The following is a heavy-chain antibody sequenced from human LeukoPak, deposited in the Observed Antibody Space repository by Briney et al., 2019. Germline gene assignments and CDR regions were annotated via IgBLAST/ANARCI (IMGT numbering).Heavy chain of an antibody. CDR2: FYYTGTT. J-gene: IGHJ1*01. Sequence: SETLSLTCTVSGASVSSSSDSWGWIRQPPGKGLEWIGNFYYTGTTYYNPSLKSRVTISVDTSKNQFSLKLSSVTAADTAVYYCARVDCSSTSCPFQHWGQGTLVTVSS. CDR3: ARVDCSSTSCPFQH. CDR1: GASVSSSSDS. D-gene: IGHD2-2*01. V-gene: IGHV4-39*07.